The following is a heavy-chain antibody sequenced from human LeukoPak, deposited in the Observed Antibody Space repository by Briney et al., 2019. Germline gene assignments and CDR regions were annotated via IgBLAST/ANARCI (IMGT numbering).Heavy chain of an antibody. CDR2: ISAYNGNT. J-gene: IGHJ5*02. D-gene: IGHD6-13*01. Sequence: ASVKVSCKASGYTFTSYGISWVRQAPGQGLEWMGWISAYNGNTNYAQKLQGRVTMTTDTSTSTAYMELRSLRSDDTAVYYCARERGEGYSSSWYSWFDPWGQGTLVTVSS. V-gene: IGHV1-18*01. CDR1: GYTFTSYG. CDR3: ARERGEGYSSSWYSWFDP.